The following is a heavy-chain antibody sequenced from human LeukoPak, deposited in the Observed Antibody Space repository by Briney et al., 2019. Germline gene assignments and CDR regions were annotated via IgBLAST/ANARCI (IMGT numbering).Heavy chain of an antibody. CDR2: IRYDGSNK. D-gene: IGHD1-26*01. CDR1: GFTFSSYG. J-gene: IGHJ4*02. CDR3: AKGFGSYYSSGVYMAY. V-gene: IGHV3-30*02. Sequence: PAGSLRLSCAASGFTFSSYGMHWVRQAPGKGLEWVAFIRYDGSNKYYADSVKGRFTISRDNSKKTLYLQMKSLRAEDTAVYYCAKGFGSYYSSGVYMAYWGQGTLVTVSS.